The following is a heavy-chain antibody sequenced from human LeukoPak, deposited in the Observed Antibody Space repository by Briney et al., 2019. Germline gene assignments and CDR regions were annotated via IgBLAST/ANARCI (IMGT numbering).Heavy chain of an antibody. CDR1: GYTFTGYY. Sequence: ASVNVSCKASGYTFTGYYMHWVRQAPGQGPEWMGRINPNSGGTNYAQKFQGRVTMTRDTSISTAYMELSRLRSDDTAVYYCARGGAYDYVWGSYRYFDYWGQGTLVTVSS. V-gene: IGHV1-2*06. CDR2: INPNSGGT. J-gene: IGHJ4*02. CDR3: ARGGAYDYVWGSYRYFDY. D-gene: IGHD3-16*02.